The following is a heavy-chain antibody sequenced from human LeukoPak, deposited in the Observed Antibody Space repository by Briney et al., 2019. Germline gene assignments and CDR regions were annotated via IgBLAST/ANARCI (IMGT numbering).Heavy chain of an antibody. V-gene: IGHV4-38-2*01. J-gene: IGHJ4*02. Sequence: PSETLSLTCVASGVAISSGNYWGWIRQPPEKGLEWIGNIHHSGYTNYNPSLKSRVTISVDPSKNQFSLRMKSVTAADTAVYYCARMGSDYWGQGTLVTVSS. CDR1: GVAISSGNY. CDR2: IHHSGYT. CDR3: ARMGSDY. D-gene: IGHD3-16*01.